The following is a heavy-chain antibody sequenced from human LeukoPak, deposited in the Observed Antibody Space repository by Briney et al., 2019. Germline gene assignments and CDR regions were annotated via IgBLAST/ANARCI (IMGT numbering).Heavy chain of an antibody. CDR2: IYPGDSDT. CDR1: GYSFTTYW. Sequence: GDSLRISCKGSGYSFTTYWIGWVRQMPGKGLEWVGIIYPGDSDTRYSPSFQGQVTISADKSISTAYLQWSSLKASDTAMYYCARGRFPNWFDPWGQGTLVTVSS. CDR3: ARGRFPNWFDP. V-gene: IGHV5-51*01. J-gene: IGHJ5*02. D-gene: IGHD3-3*01.